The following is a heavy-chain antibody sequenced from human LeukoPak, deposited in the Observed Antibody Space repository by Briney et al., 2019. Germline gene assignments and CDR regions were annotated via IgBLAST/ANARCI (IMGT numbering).Heavy chain of an antibody. V-gene: IGHV4-59*01. CDR1: GGSISSYY. J-gene: IGHJ6*03. CDR2: IYYSGST. Sequence: SETLSLTCTVSGGSISSYYWSWIRQPAGKGREWIGYIYYSGSTNYNPSLKSRVTISVDTSKNQFSLKLSSVTAADTAVYYCASRIAARPYYYYYMDVWGKGTTVTVSS. CDR3: ASRIAARPYYYYYMDV. D-gene: IGHD6-6*01.